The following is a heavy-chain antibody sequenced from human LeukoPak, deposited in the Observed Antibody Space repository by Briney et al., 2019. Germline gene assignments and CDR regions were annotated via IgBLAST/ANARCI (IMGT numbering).Heavy chain of an antibody. Sequence: GGSLRLSCAASGFPFSLYAMTWVRQAPGKGLEWVSYINSESTDILYAGSVKGRFTISRDIAKNSLYLQMNSLRAEDTAVSFCARATSPPQLIDYWGQGTLVAVSS. CDR2: INSESTDI. V-gene: IGHV3-21*05. CDR1: GFPFSLYA. D-gene: IGHD1-1*01. J-gene: IGHJ4*02. CDR3: ARATSPPQLIDY.